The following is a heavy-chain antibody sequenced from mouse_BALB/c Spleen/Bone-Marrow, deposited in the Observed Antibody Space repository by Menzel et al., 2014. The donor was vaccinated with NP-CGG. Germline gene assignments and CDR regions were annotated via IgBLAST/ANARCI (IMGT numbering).Heavy chain of an antibody. V-gene: IGHV2-9*02. J-gene: IGHJ2*01. CDR1: GFSLTSYG. Sequence: QVQLKESGPGLVSPSQRLSIPCTVSGFSLTSYGLHWVRQPPGKGLEWLGVIWAGGSTNYNSALMSRLSISKDNSKSQVFLKMNSLQTDDTAMYYCARGGEYGNYFFDYWGQGTTLTVSS. CDR2: IWAGGST. CDR3: ARGGEYGNYFFDY. D-gene: IGHD2-10*02.